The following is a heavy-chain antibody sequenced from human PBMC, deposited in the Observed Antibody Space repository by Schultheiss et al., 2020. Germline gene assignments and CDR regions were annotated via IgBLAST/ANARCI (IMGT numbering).Heavy chain of an antibody. J-gene: IGHJ4*02. CDR3: ARDPTQTMVRGVIIRSYFDY. CDR1: GFTLSSYW. CDR2: ISGSGGST. Sequence: GESLKISCAASGFTLSSYWMHWVRQAPGKGLVWVSAISGSGGSTYYADSVKGRFTISRDNSKNTLYLQMNSLRAEDTAVYYCARDPTQTMVRGVIIRSYFDYWGQGTLVTAPQ. V-gene: IGHV3-23*01. D-gene: IGHD3-10*01.